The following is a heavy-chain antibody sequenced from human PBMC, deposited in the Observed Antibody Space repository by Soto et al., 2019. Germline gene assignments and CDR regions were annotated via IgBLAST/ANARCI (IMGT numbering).Heavy chain of an antibody. CDR1: GGSISSSNW. CDR2: IYHRGST. V-gene: IGHV4-4*02. J-gene: IGHJ6*02. CDR3: ASSTYYDFWSGYAGGMDV. Sequence: QVQLQESGPGLVKPSGTLSLTCAVSGGSISSSNWWSWVRQPPGKGLEWIGEIYHRGSTNYNPSLKSRVTISVDKSKNQFSLKLSSVTAADTAVYYCASSTYYDFWSGYAGGMDVWGQGTTVTVSS. D-gene: IGHD3-3*01.